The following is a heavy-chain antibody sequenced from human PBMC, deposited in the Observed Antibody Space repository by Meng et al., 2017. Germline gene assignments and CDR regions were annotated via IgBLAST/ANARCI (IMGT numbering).Heavy chain of an antibody. CDR2: IYYSGST. CDR3: ARGSKGAYYYGSGKDDAFDI. Sequence: PETLSLTCTVSGGSISSYYWSWIRQPPGKGLEWIGYIYYSGSTNYNPSLKSRVTISVDTSKNQFSLKLSSVTAADTAVYYCARGSKGAYYYGSGKDDAFDIWGQGTMVTVSS. D-gene: IGHD3-10*01. V-gene: IGHV4-59*01. J-gene: IGHJ3*02. CDR1: GGSISSYY.